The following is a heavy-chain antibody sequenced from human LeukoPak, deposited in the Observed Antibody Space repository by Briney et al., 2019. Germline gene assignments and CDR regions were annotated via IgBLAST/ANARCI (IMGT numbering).Heavy chain of an antibody. CDR3: VVGRSWAGGTVKNRVFDY. J-gene: IGHJ4*02. CDR1: GGSFSGYY. CDR2: INHSGST. V-gene: IGHV4-34*01. D-gene: IGHD1-26*01. Sequence: SETLSLTCAVYGGSFSGYYWSWIRQPPGKGLEWIGEINHSGSTNYNPSLKSRVTISVDTSKNQFSLKLSSVTAADTAVYYCVVGRSWAGGTVKNRVFDYWGQGTLVTVSS.